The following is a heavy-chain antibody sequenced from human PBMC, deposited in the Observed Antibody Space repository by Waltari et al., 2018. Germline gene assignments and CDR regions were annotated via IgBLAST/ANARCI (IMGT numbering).Heavy chain of an antibody. Sequence: QVQLQESGPGLVKPSETLSLTCTVSGGSISSYYWSWIRQPPGKGLEWIGYIYTLGSTNYNPSLKSRVTISVDTSKNQFSLKLSSVTAADTAVYYCARDVDATLDYWGQGTLVTVSS. CDR1: GGSISSYY. J-gene: IGHJ4*02. CDR3: ARDVDATLDY. CDR2: IYTLGST. V-gene: IGHV4-4*09.